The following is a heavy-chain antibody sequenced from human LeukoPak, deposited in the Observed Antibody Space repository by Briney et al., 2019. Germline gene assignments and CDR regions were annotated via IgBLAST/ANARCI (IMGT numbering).Heavy chain of an antibody. CDR1: GGSISSYY. V-gene: IGHV4-59*01. Sequence: SETLSLTCTVPGGSISSYYWSWIRQPPGKGLEWIGYIYYSGSTNYNPSLKSRVTISVDTSKNQFSLKLSSVTAADTAVYYCARERGYSYGYDPYFDYWGQGTLVTVSS. D-gene: IGHD5-18*01. CDR2: IYYSGST. J-gene: IGHJ4*02. CDR3: ARERGYSYGYDPYFDY.